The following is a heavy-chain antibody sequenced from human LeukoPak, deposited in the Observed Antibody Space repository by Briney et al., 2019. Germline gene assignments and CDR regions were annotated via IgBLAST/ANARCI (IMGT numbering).Heavy chain of an antibody. CDR3: AKDSGYDYIDY. V-gene: IGHV3-33*06. CDR1: GFTFSSYG. CDR2: IWYDGSNK. J-gene: IGHJ4*02. Sequence: PGGSLRLSCAASGFTFSSYGMYWVRQAPGKGLEWVAVIWYDGSNKYYADSVKGRFTISRDNSKNTLYLQMNSLRAEDTAVYYCAKDSGYDYIDYWGRGTLVTVSS. D-gene: IGHD5-12*01.